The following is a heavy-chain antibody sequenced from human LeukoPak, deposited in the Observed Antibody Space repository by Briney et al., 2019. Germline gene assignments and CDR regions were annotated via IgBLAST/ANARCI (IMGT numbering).Heavy chain of an antibody. J-gene: IGHJ4*02. Sequence: SETLSLTCTVSGGSLSTYYWSWIRQPPGKGLEWIGYIYYSGSTYYNPSLKSRVTISVDTSKNQFSLKLSSVTAADTAVYYCARELEDTAMGNWDQGTLVTVSS. CDR1: GGSLSTYY. CDR2: IYYSGST. CDR3: ARELEDTAMGN. V-gene: IGHV4-30-4*01. D-gene: IGHD5-18*01.